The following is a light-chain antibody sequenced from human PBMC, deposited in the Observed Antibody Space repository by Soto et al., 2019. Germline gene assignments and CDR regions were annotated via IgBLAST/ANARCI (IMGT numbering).Light chain of an antibody. V-gene: IGLV2-23*02. J-gene: IGLJ2*01. CDR1: SSDVGPYNL. CDR3: CSYAGGSMFV. Sequence: QSVLTQPASVSGSPGQSITISCTGSSSDVGPYNLVSWYQHHPGKAPKLMISEVVKRPSGVSNRFSGSKSGNTASLTISGLQAEDEADYYCCSYAGGSMFVFGGGTKLTVL. CDR2: EVV.